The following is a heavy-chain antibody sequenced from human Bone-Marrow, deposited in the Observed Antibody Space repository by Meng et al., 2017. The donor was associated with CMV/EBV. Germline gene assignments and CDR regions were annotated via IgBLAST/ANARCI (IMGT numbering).Heavy chain of an antibody. V-gene: IGHV4-34*01. Sequence: FSGYYWSWIRQPPGKGLEGIGEINHSGSSNYNPSLKSRVTISVDTSKNQFSLKLSSVTAADTDVYYCARAPKRYCSSTSCRYNWFDPWGQGTLVTVSS. D-gene: IGHD2-2*01. CDR3: ARAPKRYCSSTSCRYNWFDP. J-gene: IGHJ5*02. CDR2: INHSGSS. CDR1: FSGYY.